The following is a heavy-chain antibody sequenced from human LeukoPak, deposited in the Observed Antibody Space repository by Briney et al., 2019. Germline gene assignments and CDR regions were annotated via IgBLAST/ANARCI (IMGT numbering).Heavy chain of an antibody. D-gene: IGHD2-15*01. V-gene: IGHV4-4*07. CDR1: GGSISSYY. Sequence: SETLSLTCTVSGGSISSYYWSWIRQPAGKGLEWIGRIYTSGSTNYNPSLKSRVTMSVDTSKNQFSLKLSSVTAADTAVYYCASHTRSGQSGRAFDYWGQGTLVTVSS. CDR3: ASHTRSGQSGRAFDY. J-gene: IGHJ4*02. CDR2: IYTSGST.